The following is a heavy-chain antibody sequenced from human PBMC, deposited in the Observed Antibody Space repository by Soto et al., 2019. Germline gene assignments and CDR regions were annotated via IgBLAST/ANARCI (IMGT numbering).Heavy chain of an antibody. CDR3: AKGAEGGAYYGTDV. CDR2: MSYDGINK. D-gene: IGHD3-16*01. Sequence: QVQLVESGGGVVQPGRSLRLSCAASGFTFRNYGMHWVRQTPGKGLEWVALMSYDGINKYYAASVRGRFTISRDNSKNTLYLQMNSLRTEDTAVYYCAKGAEGGAYYGTDVWGQGTTVTVSS. CDR1: GFTFRNYG. V-gene: IGHV3-30*18. J-gene: IGHJ6*02.